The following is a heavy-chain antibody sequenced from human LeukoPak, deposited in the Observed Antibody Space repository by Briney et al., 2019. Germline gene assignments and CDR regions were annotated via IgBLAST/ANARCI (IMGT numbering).Heavy chain of an antibody. V-gene: IGHV3-23*01. J-gene: IGHJ5*02. Sequence: GGSLRLSCAASGFTFSSYAMSWVRQGPGKGLEWVSAISGSGGSTYYADSVKGRFTISRDNSKNTLYLQMNSLRAEDTAVYYCAKDRITIFGVFREGNWFDPWGQGTLVTVSS. CDR2: ISGSGGST. CDR1: GFTFSSYA. CDR3: AKDRITIFGVFREGNWFDP. D-gene: IGHD3-3*01.